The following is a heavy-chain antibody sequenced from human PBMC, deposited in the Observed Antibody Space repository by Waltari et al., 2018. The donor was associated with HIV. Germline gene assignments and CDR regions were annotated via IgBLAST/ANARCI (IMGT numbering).Heavy chain of an antibody. V-gene: IGHV4-34*02. CDR2: INTVGVI. CDR1: TGCFGVNV. J-gene: IGHJ4*02. Sequence: QLPHWRAGLLRPSEAHHLPSAASTGCFGVNVWNWVRQPPGTGLEWLGEINTVGVINYNPSLKNRVTLSVDAAKNQFSLKLTSVTATDTALYYCAKLNITASGTKFESWGQGTLVTVSS. CDR3: AKLNITASGTKFES. D-gene: IGHD3-9*01.